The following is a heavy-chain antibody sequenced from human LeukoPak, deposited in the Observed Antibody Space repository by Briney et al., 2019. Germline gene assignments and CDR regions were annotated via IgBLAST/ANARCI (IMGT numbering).Heavy chain of an antibody. J-gene: IGHJ3*02. CDR3: ARLPAARLISGAFDI. D-gene: IGHD1-20*01. Sequence: SETLSLTCTVSGASMTTYYWSWIRQPPGKGLEWVAYIYSSGSTNYNPSLKSRLTISIDTSKKQFSLKMSSVTAADTALYYCARLPAARLISGAFDIWGQGTMITVSS. CDR1: GASMTTYY. CDR2: IYSSGST. V-gene: IGHV4-59*01.